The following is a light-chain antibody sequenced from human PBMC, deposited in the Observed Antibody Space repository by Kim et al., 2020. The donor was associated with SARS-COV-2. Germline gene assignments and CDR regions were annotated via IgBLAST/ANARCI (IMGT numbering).Light chain of an antibody. CDR3: QTWGTGIVV. Sequence: ASVKLTCTLSSGHSSYAIAWHQQQPEKGPRYLMTLNSDGSHSKGDGIPDRFSGSSSGAERYLTISSLQSEDEADYYCQTWGTGIVVFGGGTKLTVL. J-gene: IGLJ2*01. CDR2: LNSDGSH. CDR1: SGHSSYA. V-gene: IGLV4-69*01.